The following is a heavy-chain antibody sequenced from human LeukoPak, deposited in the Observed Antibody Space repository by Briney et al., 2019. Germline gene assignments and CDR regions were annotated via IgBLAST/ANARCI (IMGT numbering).Heavy chain of an antibody. CDR2: IKQDGSEI. CDR3: AELGITMIGGV. J-gene: IGHJ6*04. V-gene: IGHV3-7*01. CDR1: GFTFSGYW. D-gene: IGHD3-10*02. Sequence: GGSLRLSCAASGFTFSGYWMDWVRQAPGKGLEWVATIKQDGSEIYYVDSVKGRFTISRDNAQNSLYLQMNSLRAEDTAVYYCAELGITMIGGVWGKGTTVTISS.